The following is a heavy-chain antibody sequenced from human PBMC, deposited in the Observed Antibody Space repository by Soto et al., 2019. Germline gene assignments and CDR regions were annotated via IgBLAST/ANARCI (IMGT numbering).Heavy chain of an antibody. CDR2: ISYDGSNK. CDR1: GFTFSSYA. Sequence: QVQLVESGGGVVQPGRSLRLSCAASGFTFSSYAMHWVRQAPGKGLEWVAVISYDGSNKYYADSVKGCITISRDNSKNTEYLQMTSLRAEDTAVYYCARGATVTIFFRRNWYDPWGQGTLVSVSS. J-gene: IGHJ5*02. D-gene: IGHD4-17*01. CDR3: ARGATVTIFFRRNWYDP. V-gene: IGHV3-30-3*01.